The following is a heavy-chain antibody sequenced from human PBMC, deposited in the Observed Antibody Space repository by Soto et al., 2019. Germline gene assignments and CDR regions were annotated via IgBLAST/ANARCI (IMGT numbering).Heavy chain of an antibody. CDR2: IGGSDSST. V-gene: IGHV3-23*01. CDR3: AIRSYGEHDVNDY. CDR1: GFTFSSYA. Sequence: PGGSLRLSCAASGFTFSSYAMSWVRQAPGKGLEWVSTIGGSDSSTYYADSVRGRFTISRDNSKNTLYLQMNSLRGDDTAVYYCAIRSYGEHDVNDYWGQGTLVTVSS. J-gene: IGHJ4*02. D-gene: IGHD4-17*01.